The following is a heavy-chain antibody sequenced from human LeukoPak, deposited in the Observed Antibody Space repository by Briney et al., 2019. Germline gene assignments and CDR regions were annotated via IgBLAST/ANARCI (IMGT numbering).Heavy chain of an antibody. CDR1: GFTFSSYT. D-gene: IGHD2-2*01. CDR2: ISSSYSYV. V-gene: IGHV3-21*01. Sequence: TGGSLRLSCAASGFTFSSYTMNWVRQAPGKGLEWVSSISSSYSYVYYADSVKGRFTISRDDAKNSLYLQMNSLRAEDTAVYYCAKSWCETICYGIYDWGQGTLVTVS. J-gene: IGHJ4*02. CDR3: AKSWCETICYGIYD.